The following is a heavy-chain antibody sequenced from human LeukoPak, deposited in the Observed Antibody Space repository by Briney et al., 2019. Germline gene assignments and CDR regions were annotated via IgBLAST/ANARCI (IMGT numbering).Heavy chain of an antibody. Sequence: ASVKVSCKASGYTFSGYYIHWVRQAPGQGLEWMGWINPNTGGTKYAQKFQDRVTMTRDTSISTAYMELSRLRSDDTAAYYCARPLRVTMIRGAAFRASSDFDPWGQGTLVTVSS. CDR1: GYTFSGYY. J-gene: IGHJ5*02. V-gene: IGHV1-2*02. D-gene: IGHD3-10*01. CDR3: ARPLRVTMIRGAAFRASSDFDP. CDR2: INPNTGGT.